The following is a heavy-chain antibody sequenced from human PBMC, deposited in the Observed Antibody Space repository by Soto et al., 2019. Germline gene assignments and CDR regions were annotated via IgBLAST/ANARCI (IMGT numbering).Heavy chain of an antibody. J-gene: IGHJ5*02. D-gene: IGHD3-22*01. CDR3: ARERSYDRSGYPTFEP. CDR2: ISSYNGNT. CDR1: GYTFTSYG. V-gene: IGHV1-18*04. Sequence: SVKVAFKASGYTFTSYGISSVRQAPGQALRWMGWISSYNGNTNYAQKLQGRCTRTTDTSTSTAQMALRSLRSDDTPVYYCARERSYDRSGYPTFEPWGQGTLVSVSS.